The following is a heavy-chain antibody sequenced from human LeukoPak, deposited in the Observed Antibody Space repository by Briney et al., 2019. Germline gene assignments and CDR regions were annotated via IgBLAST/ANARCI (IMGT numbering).Heavy chain of an antibody. J-gene: IGHJ4*02. CDR1: GFTFSSYG. CDR3: AKDKLGYCSGGSCYPFDY. V-gene: IGHV3-30*18. Sequence: GGSLRLSCAASGFTFSSYGMHWVRQAPGKGLEWVAVISYDGSNKYYADSVKGRFTISRDNSKNTLYLQMNSLRAEDTAVYYCAKDKLGYCSGGSCYPFDYWGQGTLVTVSS. CDR2: ISYDGSNK. D-gene: IGHD2-15*01.